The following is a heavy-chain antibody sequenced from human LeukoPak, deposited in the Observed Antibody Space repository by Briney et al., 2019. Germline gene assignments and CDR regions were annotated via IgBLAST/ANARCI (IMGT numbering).Heavy chain of an antibody. CDR1: GFTSTGST. Sequence: SVKVSCKASGFTSTGSTLQWVRQARGQHLEWIAWIVVGSGNTNYAQKFQERLILTRDMAARTVYMELSSLSSEDTAVYYCAAGRDLEIFAALDFWGQGTMVTVSS. J-gene: IGHJ3*01. D-gene: IGHD3-3*01. V-gene: IGHV1-58*01. CDR3: AAGRDLEIFAALDF. CDR2: IVVGSGNT.